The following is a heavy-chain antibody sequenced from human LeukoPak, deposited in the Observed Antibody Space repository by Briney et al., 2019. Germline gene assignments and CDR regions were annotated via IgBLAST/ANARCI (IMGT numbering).Heavy chain of an antibody. D-gene: IGHD6-13*01. Sequence: GGSLRLSCAASGFTFSSNSMSWVRLVPGKGLEWVSTITESGYTYYADSVQGRFTISRDNSNSTLYLQMNSLRAEDTALYYCAKIRSAVGNAWGQGALVTVSS. CDR1: GFTFSSNS. CDR2: ITESGYT. CDR3: AKIRSAVGNA. V-gene: IGHV3-23*01. J-gene: IGHJ4*02.